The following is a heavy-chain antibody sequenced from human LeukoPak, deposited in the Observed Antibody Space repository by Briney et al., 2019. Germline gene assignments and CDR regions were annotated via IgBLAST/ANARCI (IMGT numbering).Heavy chain of an antibody. CDR3: AKEETTSFGVVIPGAFDI. V-gene: IGHV1-69*13. CDR1: GGTFSSYA. J-gene: IGHJ3*02. D-gene: IGHD3-3*01. CDR2: IIPIFGTA. Sequence: SVKVSCKASGGTFSSYAISWVRQAPGQGLEWMGGIIPIFGTANYAQKFQGRVTITADESTSTAYMDLSSLRSEDTAVYYCAKEETTSFGVVIPGAFDIWGQGTMVTVSS.